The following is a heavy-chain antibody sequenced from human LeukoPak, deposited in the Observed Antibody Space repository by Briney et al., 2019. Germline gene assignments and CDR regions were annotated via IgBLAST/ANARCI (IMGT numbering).Heavy chain of an antibody. CDR3: AREGMDYGDYGGRGFDP. CDR2: INPNSGGT. Sequence: ASVKVSCKASGYTFTGYYMHWVRQIPGQGLEWMGWINPNSGGTNYAQKFQGRVTMTRDTSISTAYMELSRLRSDDTAVYYCAREGMDYGDYGGRGFDPWGQGTLVTVSS. V-gene: IGHV1-2*02. D-gene: IGHD4-17*01. J-gene: IGHJ5*02. CDR1: GYTFTGYY.